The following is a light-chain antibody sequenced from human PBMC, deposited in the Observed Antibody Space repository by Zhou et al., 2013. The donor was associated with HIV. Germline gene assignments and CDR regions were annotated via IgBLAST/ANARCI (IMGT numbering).Light chain of an antibody. J-gene: IGKJ4*01. CDR1: QSVSTS. CDR3: QQYSNWRWLT. Sequence: EIVMTQSPATLSVSPGEGATLSCRASQSVSTSLAWYQHKPGQAPRLLIYGASTRATGIPARFSGSGSGTEFTLTISSLQSEDFAVYYCQQYSNWRWLTFGGGTKVEIK. CDR2: GAS. V-gene: IGKV3-15*01.